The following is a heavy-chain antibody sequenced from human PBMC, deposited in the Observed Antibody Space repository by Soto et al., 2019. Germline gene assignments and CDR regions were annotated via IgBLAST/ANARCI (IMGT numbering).Heavy chain of an antibody. CDR2: IGPHSGGT. CDR1: GYTFTGYY. J-gene: IGHJ4*02. V-gene: IGHV1-2*02. D-gene: IGHD1-7*01. CDR3: GRGRSGELVIFY. Sequence: QVQLVQSGAEVKKSGASVKVSCKASGYTFTGYYIHWVRQDPGQRPEWEGEIGPHSGGTKYAQKFQGRVTMTRDTSISTVYMELSNLSPDDTAVYYCGRGRSGELVIFYWGQGTLVTVYS.